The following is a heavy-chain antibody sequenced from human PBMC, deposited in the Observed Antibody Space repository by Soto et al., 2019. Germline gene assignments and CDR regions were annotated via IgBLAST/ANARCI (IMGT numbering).Heavy chain of an antibody. CDR2: IYYSGST. V-gene: IGHV4-59*01. D-gene: IGHD6-13*01. J-gene: IGHJ4*02. CDR1: GGSISGSY. CDR3: ARGDGAAAGNDY. Sequence: PSETLSLTCSVSGGSISGSYWSWIRQPPGKGLEWIGYIYYSGSTNYNPSLKSRVTISVDTSKNQFSLKLSSVTAADTAVYYCARGDGAAAGNDYWGQGTLVTVSS.